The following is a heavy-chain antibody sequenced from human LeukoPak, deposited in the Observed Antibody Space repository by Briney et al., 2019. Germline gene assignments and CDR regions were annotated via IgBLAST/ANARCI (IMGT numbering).Heavy chain of an antibody. J-gene: IGHJ4*02. CDR3: ARGQYGGATHFDY. Sequence: GASVKVSCKASGYTFTSYDINWVRQATGQGLECMGWMNPNSGNTGNAQKLQGRVTITRNTSISTAYMELSSLRSEDTAVYYCARGQYGGATHFDYWGQGTLGTVSP. D-gene: IGHD4-23*01. V-gene: IGHV1-8*03. CDR1: GYTFTSYD. CDR2: MNPNSGNT.